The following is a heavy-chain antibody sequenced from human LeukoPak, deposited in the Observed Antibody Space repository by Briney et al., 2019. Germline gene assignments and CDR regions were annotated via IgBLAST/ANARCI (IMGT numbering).Heavy chain of an antibody. CDR1: GYTFTSYY. D-gene: IGHD3-3*01. V-gene: IGHV1-46*01. J-gene: IGHJ4*02. CDR3: ARGTTIFGVVLYYFDY. CDR2: INPSGGST. Sequence: ASVKVSCKASGYTFTSYYMHWVRPAPGQGLEWMGIINPSGGSTSYAQKFQGRVTMTRDMSTSTVYMELSSLRSEDTAVYYCARGTTIFGVVLYYFDYWGQGTLVTVSS.